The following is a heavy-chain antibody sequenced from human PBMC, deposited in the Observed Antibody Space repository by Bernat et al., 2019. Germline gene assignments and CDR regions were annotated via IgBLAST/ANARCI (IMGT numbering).Heavy chain of an antibody. Sequence: QVQLVESGGGVVQPGRSLRLSCAASGFTFSDYGMHWVRQAPGKGLEWVAVISYDGSNKYCADSVKGRFTISRDNSKNTLYLQMNSLILEDTAVYYCATRPASLGYWGQGTLVTVSS. CDR2: ISYDGSNK. CDR3: ATRPASLGY. V-gene: IGHV3-30*03. J-gene: IGHJ4*02. CDR1: GFTFSDYG. D-gene: IGHD2-2*01.